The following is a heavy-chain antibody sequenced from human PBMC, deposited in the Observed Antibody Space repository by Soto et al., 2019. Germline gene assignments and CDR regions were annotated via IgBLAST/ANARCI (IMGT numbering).Heavy chain of an antibody. V-gene: IGHV1-3*01. D-gene: IGHD3-10*01. CDR3: ARGPSSGAFDY. CDR2: INPDNGNT. CDR1: GYTFTSYY. Sequence: QVQFVQSGAEVKKPGASVQVSCKASGYTFTSYYLHWMRQAPGQRLEWMGWINPDNGNTRYSQNFQGRVTLTRDTSANSVYMELSSLTSEDTAMYYCARGPSSGAFDYWGHGTLVTVSS. J-gene: IGHJ4*01.